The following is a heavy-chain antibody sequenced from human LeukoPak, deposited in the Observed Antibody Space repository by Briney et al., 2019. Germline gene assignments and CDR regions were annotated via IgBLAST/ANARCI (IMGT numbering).Heavy chain of an antibody. D-gene: IGHD6-13*01. V-gene: IGHV1-2*02. CDR1: GSTFTGYY. CDR3: ARDSIAAAGTDPFYYYYYGMDV. J-gene: IGHJ6*02. Sequence: GASVKVSCKVSGSTFTGYYMHWVRQAPGQGLEWMGWFNPNSGGTHYAQKFQGRVTMTRDTSISTAYMELSRLRSDDTAVYYCARDSIAAAGTDPFYYYYYGMDVWGQGTTVTVSS. CDR2: FNPNSGGT.